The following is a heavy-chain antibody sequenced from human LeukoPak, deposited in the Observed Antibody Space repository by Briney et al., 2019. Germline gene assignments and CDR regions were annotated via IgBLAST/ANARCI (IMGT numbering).Heavy chain of an antibody. CDR3: ARPSGDGLWFGELLGAFDI. CDR1: GGTFSSYA. CDR2: IIPILGIA. D-gene: IGHD3-10*01. J-gene: IGHJ3*02. Sequence: SVKVSCKASGGTFSSYAISWVRQAPGQGLEWMGRIIPILGIANYAQKFQGRVTITADKSTSTAYMELSSLRSEDTAVYYCARPSGDGLWFGELLGAFDIWGQGTMVTVSS. V-gene: IGHV1-69*04.